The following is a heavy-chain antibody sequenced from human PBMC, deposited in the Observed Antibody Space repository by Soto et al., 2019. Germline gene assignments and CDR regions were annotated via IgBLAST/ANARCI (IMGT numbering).Heavy chain of an antibody. CDR1: GFTFSSYA. CDR3: AKANPRLVTAMVTCDY. Sequence: GGSLRLSCAASGFTFSSYAMSWVRQAPGKGLEWVSAISGRGGSTYYADSVKGRFTISRDNSKNTLYLQMNSLRAEDTAVYYCAKANPRLVTAMVTCDYWGQGTLVTVSS. D-gene: IGHD5-18*01. V-gene: IGHV3-23*01. CDR2: ISGRGGST. J-gene: IGHJ4*02.